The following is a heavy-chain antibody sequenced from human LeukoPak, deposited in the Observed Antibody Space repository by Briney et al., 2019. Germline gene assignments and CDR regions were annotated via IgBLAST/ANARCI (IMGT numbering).Heavy chain of an antibody. D-gene: IGHD3-10*01. J-gene: IGHJ4*02. CDR2: INYSGTT. CDR3: AKDQSGGLDY. V-gene: IGHV4-31*03. CDR1: GASISRGGFF. Sequence: PSETLSLTCTVSGASISRGGFFWSWVRQHPGKALEWIGYINYSGTTFRNPSLQSRVSTSVDTSKNQFSLNVTSMTVADTAVYFCAKDQSGGLDYWGQGVLVTVSS.